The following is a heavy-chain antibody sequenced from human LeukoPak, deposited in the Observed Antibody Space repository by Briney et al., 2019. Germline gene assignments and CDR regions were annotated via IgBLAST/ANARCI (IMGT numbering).Heavy chain of an antibody. CDR1: GLPFSTFW. V-gene: IGHV4-34*01. CDR3: ARRTYYYGSGSYRPLTNYFDY. D-gene: IGHD3-10*01. CDR2: INHSGST. Sequence: KSGGSLRLSCAASGLPFSTFWMNWVRQPPGKGLEWIGEINHSGSTNYNPSLKSRVTISVDTSKNQFSLKLSSVTAADTAVYYCARRTYYYGSGSYRPLTNYFDYWGQGTLVTVSS. J-gene: IGHJ4*02.